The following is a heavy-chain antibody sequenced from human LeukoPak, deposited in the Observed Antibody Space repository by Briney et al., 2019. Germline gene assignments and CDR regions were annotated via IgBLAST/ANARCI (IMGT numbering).Heavy chain of an antibody. CDR1: GFTFSSYW. CDR2: IKQDGGEK. J-gene: IGHJ4*02. D-gene: IGHD2-21*01. CDR3: ARVGDHTYCGGDCYPPFDY. V-gene: IGHV3-7*01. Sequence: GGSLRLSCAASGFTFSSYWMSWVRQAPGKGLEWVANIKQDGGEKYYVDSVKGRFTISRDNAKNSLYLQMNSLRAEDTAVYYCARVGDHTYCGGDCYPPFDYWGQGTLVTVSS.